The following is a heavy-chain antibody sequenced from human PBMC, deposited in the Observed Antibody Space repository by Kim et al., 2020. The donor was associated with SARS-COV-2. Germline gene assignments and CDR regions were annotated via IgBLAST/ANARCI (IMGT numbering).Heavy chain of an antibody. CDR1: GYTFSTYA. J-gene: IGHJ3*02. V-gene: IGHV7-4-1*02. CDR2: INTNTGNP. Sequence: ASVKVSCKASGYTFSTYAINWVRQAPGQGLEWMGWINTNTGNPTYARGFTGRFVFSLDTSVSTAYLQISSLKEDDTSVYYCASAIAYGGAYDIWGQGTMVTVSS. CDR3: ASAIAYGGAYDI. D-gene: IGHD2-21*01.